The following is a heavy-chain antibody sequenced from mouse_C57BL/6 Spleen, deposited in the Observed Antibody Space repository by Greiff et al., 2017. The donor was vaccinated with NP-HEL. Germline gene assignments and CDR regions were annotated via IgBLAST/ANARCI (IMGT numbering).Heavy chain of an antibody. D-gene: IGHD3-2*02. V-gene: IGHV5-4*03. Sequence: DVMLVESGGGLVKPGGSLKLSCAASGFTFSSYAMSWVRQTPEKRLEWVATISDGGSYTYYPDNVKGRFTISRDNAKNNLYLQMSHLKSEDTAMYHCARSTTAQVFAYWGQGTLVTVSA. CDR1: GFTFSSYA. CDR2: ISDGGSYT. J-gene: IGHJ3*01. CDR3: ARSTTAQVFAY.